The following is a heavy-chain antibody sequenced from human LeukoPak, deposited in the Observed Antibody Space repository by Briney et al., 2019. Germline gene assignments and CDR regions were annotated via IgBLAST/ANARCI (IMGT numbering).Heavy chain of an antibody. CDR2: INHSGST. CDR3: AREGGYGDYPFDY. CDR1: GGSFSGYY. Sequence: SETLSLTCAVYGGSFSGYYWSCIRQPPGKGLEWIGEINHSGSTNYNPSLKSRVTISVDTSKNQFSLKLSSVTAADTAVYYCAREGGYGDYPFDYWGQGTLVTVSS. V-gene: IGHV4-34*01. D-gene: IGHD4-17*01. J-gene: IGHJ4*02.